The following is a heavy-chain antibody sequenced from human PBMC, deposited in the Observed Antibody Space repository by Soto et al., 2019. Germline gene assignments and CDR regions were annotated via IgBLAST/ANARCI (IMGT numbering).Heavy chain of an antibody. V-gene: IGHV4-59*01. J-gene: IGHJ4*02. CDR3: AGGRYSDYEDY. CDR1: GGSISSYY. D-gene: IGHD5-12*01. Sequence: SETLSLTCTVSGGSISSYYWSWLRQPPGRGLEWLGFIYYSGSTAYNPSLKSRVTISVDTSKNQFSLRLTSVTAADTAVYYCAGGRYSDYEDYWGQGTLVTVSS. CDR2: IYYSGST.